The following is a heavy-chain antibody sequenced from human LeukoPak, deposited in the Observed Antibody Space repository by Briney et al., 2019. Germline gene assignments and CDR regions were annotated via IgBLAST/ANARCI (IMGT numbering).Heavy chain of an antibody. Sequence: SETLSLTCAVYGGSFSGYCWSWIRQPPGKGLEWIGEINHSGSTNYNPSLKSRVTISVDTSKNQFSLKLSSVTAADTAVYYCARRGLLWFGGTPPDYWGQGTLVTVSS. V-gene: IGHV4-34*01. D-gene: IGHD3-10*01. J-gene: IGHJ4*02. CDR3: ARRGLLWFGGTPPDY. CDR2: INHSGST. CDR1: GGSFSGYC.